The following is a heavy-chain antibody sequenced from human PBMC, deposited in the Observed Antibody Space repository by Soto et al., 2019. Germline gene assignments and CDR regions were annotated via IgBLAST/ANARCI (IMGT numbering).Heavy chain of an antibody. D-gene: IGHD3-9*01. Sequence: QVQLQESGPGLVKPSETLSLTCTVSGGSVSSGSYYWSWIRQPPGKGLEWIGYIYYSGSTNYNPSLKSRVTISVDTSKNPFSLKLSSVTAADTAVYYCARGYDILTGSFNWFDPWGQGTLVTVSS. CDR2: IYYSGST. CDR1: GGSVSSGSYY. V-gene: IGHV4-61*01. CDR3: ARGYDILTGSFNWFDP. J-gene: IGHJ5*02.